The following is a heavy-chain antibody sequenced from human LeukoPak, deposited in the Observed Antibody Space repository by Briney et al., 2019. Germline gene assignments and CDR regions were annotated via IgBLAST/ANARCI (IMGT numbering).Heavy chain of an antibody. CDR1: GGSISSGDYY. J-gene: IGHJ2*01. CDR3: ARGGRYNWNYWYFDL. Sequence: SEALSLTCTVSGGSISSGDYYWSWIRQPPGKGLEWIGYIYYSGSTYYNPSLKSRVTISVDTSKNQFSLKLSSVTAADTAVYYCARGGRYNWNYWYFDLWGRGTLVTVSS. V-gene: IGHV4-30-4*01. CDR2: IYYSGST. D-gene: IGHD1-20*01.